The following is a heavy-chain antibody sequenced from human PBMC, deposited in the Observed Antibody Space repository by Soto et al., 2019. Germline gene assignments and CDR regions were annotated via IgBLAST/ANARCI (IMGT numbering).Heavy chain of an antibody. J-gene: IGHJ3*02. CDR2: IKQDGSEK. CDR3: ASRSPSHLTGDAFDI. CDR1: GFTFSSYW. D-gene: IGHD7-27*01. V-gene: IGHV3-7*03. Sequence: GGSLRLSCAASGFTFSSYWMSWVRQAPGQGLEWVANIKQDGSEKYYVDSGKGRFTISRDNAKNSLYLQMNSLRAEDTAVYYCASRSPSHLTGDAFDIWGQGTMVTVSS.